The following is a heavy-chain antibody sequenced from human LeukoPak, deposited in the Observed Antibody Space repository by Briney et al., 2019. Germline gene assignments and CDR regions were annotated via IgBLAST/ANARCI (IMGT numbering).Heavy chain of an antibody. J-gene: IGHJ4*02. V-gene: IGHV4-39*07. Sequence: PSETLSLTCTVSGGSISSSSYYWGWIRQPPGKGLEWIGSIYYSGSTYYNPSLKSRVTISVDTSKNQFSLKLSSVTAADTAVYYCARVVPAAKPSNMPPYFDYWGQGTLVTVSS. CDR3: ARVVPAAKPSNMPPYFDY. D-gene: IGHD2-2*02. CDR2: IYYSGST. CDR1: GGSISSSSYY.